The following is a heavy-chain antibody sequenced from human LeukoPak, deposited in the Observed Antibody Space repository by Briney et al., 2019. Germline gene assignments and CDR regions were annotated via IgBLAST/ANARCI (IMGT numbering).Heavy chain of an antibody. Sequence: SETLSLTCAVYGGSFSGYYWSWIRQPPGKGLEWIGEINHSGSTNYNPSLKSRVTISVDTSKNQFSLKLSSVTAADTAVYYCARDHAPYYYDSSGPRLFDYWGQGTLVTVSS. V-gene: IGHV4-34*01. CDR3: ARDHAPYYYDSSGPRLFDY. J-gene: IGHJ4*02. D-gene: IGHD3-22*01. CDR1: GGSFSGYY. CDR2: INHSGST.